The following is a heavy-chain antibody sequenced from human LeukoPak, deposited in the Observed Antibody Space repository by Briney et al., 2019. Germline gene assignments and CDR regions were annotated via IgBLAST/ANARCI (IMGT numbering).Heavy chain of an antibody. CDR2: INHSGRI. D-gene: IGHD3-16*01. V-gene: IGHV4-34*01. CDR1: GGSFSGYY. Sequence: SETLSLTCAVYGGSFSGYYWSWIRQPPGEGLEWIGEINHSGRIQYNPSLKSRVTISVDTSKNQFSLNLSSVTAVDTAVYYCARVPGIVITHYAFDIWGQGTMVTVSS. J-gene: IGHJ3*02. CDR3: ARVPGIVITHYAFDI.